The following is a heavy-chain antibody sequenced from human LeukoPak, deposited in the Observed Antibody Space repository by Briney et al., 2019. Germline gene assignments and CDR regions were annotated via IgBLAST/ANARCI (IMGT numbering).Heavy chain of an antibody. CDR1: GYTFTSYD. J-gene: IGHJ6*03. CDR2: MNPNSGGT. CDR3: ARDFQEPYYYYYMDV. V-gene: IGHV1-2*02. Sequence: SVKVSCKASGYTFTSYDINWVRQATGQGLEWLGWMNPNSGGTNYAQKFQGRVTMTRDTSISTAYMELSRLRSDDTAVYYCARDFQEPYYYYYMDVWGKGTTVTVSS.